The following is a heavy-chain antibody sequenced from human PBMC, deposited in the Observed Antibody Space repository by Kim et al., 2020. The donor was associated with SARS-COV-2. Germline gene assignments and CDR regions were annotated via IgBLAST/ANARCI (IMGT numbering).Heavy chain of an antibody. CDR3: ARGWRIAARGGWFDP. CDR2: INPNSGGT. J-gene: IGHJ5*02. CDR1: GYTFTGYY. Sequence: ASVKVSCKASGYTFTGYYMHWVRQAPGQGLEWMGWINPNSGGTNYAQKFQGRVTMTRDTSISTAYMELSRLRSDDTAVYYCARGWRIAARGGWFDPWGQGTLVTVSS. V-gene: IGHV1-2*02. D-gene: IGHD6-6*01.